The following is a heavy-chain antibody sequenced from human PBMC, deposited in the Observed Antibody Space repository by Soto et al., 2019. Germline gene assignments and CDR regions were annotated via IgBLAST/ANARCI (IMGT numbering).Heavy chain of an antibody. CDR2: ISTYNGDT. CDR3: ARDITPSDY. D-gene: IGHD3-10*01. J-gene: IGHJ4*02. Sequence: AASVKVSCKASGYTFTRSGISWVRQAPGQGLEWMGWISTYNGDTNYAQTFQGRVTMTTDTSTSTVHMDLRSLRSDDTAVYYCARDITPSDYWGQGTLVTVSS. V-gene: IGHV1-18*01. CDR1: GYTFTRSG.